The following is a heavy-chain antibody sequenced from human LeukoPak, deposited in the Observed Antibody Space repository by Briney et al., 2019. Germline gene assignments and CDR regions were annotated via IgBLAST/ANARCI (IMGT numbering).Heavy chain of an antibody. V-gene: IGHV4-34*01. CDR2: INHSGST. D-gene: IGHD3-10*01. CDR3: ARGILVDDYSSGSRSDYFDS. CDR1: GFTFSRYA. Sequence: GSLRLSCAASGFTFSRYAMSWIRQPPGKGLEWIAEINHSGSTKYNPSLNSRVTISVDTFKNQFSLKLSSVTAADTAVYYCARGILVDDYSSGSRSDYFDSWGQGNLVTVSS. J-gene: IGHJ4*02.